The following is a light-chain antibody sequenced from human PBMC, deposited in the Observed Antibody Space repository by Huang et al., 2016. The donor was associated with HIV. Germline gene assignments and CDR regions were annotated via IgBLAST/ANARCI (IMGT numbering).Light chain of an antibody. J-gene: IGKJ1*01. CDR2: KAS. CDR3: QEYNSYR. V-gene: IGKV1-5*03. CDR1: QNINDL. Sequence: DIQMTQSPSTLSASIGDRITITCRASQNINDLLAWYQQKPGKAPKLLIYKASSLESGVPSRFSGSGSGTEFTLTISSLQPDDIATYYCQEYNSYRFGQGTKVEIK.